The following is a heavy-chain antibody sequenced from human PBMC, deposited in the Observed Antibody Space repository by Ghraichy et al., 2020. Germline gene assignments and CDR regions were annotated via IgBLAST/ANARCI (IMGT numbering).Heavy chain of an antibody. CDR3: GDSPVSDIFGVAIPY. D-gene: IGHD3-3*02. V-gene: IGHV3-73*01. Sequence: GESLNISCAASEFTFSGSTLHWVRQASGKGLEWVGRIRTKAHNYATAYAASVKGRFTIFRDDSKNTAYLQMNSLKTEDTAVYYCGDSPVSDIFGVAIPYWGQGTLVTVSS. CDR2: IRTKAHNYAT. CDR1: EFTFSGST. J-gene: IGHJ4*02.